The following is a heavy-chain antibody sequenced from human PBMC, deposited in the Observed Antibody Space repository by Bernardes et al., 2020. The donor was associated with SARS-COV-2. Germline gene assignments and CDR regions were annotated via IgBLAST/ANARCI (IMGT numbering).Heavy chain of an antibody. CDR3: ARGYYYGSGSYYYFDH. D-gene: IGHD3-10*01. J-gene: IGHJ4*02. Sequence: AAWKDSCKASGYTFIAYYMHWVRQAPGQGLEWMGWISPNSGATTYAQKFQGWVTLTRDTSISTAYMEVSRLKSDDTAVYYCARGYYYGSGSYYYFDHWGQGTLVTGSS. V-gene: IGHV1-2*04. CDR1: GYTFIAYY. CDR2: ISPNSGAT.